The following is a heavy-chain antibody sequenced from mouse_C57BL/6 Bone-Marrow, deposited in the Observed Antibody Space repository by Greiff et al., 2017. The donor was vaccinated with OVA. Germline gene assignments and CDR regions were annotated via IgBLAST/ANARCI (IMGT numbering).Heavy chain of an antibody. D-gene: IGHD3-3*01. CDR3: ARGRASPFAY. CDR1: GYSFTGYY. Sequence: EVQLQQSGPELVKPGASVKISCKASGYSFTGYYMNWVKQSPEKSLEWIGEINPSTGGTTYNQKFKAKATLTVDKSSSTAYMQLRSLTSEDSAVYYCARGRASPFAYRGPGTLITLSA. V-gene: IGHV1-42*01. J-gene: IGHJ3*01. CDR2: INPSTGGT.